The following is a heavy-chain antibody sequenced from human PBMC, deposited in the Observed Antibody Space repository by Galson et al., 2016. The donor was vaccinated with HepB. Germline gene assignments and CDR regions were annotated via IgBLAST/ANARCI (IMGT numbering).Heavy chain of an antibody. V-gene: IGHV5-51*01. Sequence: QSGAEVKRPGESLKISCKGSGYSFTSYWIGWVRQMPGKGLEWMGMTYPDDSDTRYSPSFQDQVTMSADKSINTAYLQWSSLKASDTAMYYCARLSWDAKRLEYWGQGTLVTASS. CDR2: TYPDDSDT. D-gene: IGHD2-8*01. CDR1: GYSFTSYW. CDR3: ARLSWDAKRLEY. J-gene: IGHJ4*02.